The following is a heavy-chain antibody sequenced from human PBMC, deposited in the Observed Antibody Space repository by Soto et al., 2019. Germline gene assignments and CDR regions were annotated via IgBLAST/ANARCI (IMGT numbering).Heavy chain of an antibody. CDR2: ISGSGGST. Sequence: EVQLLESGGGLVQPGGSLRLSCAASGFTFSSYAMSWVRQAPGKGLEWVSAISGSGGSTYYADSVKGRFTISRDNSMNTLYLQMNGLRAEDTAVYYCAKEVRFLEWTYYFDYWGQGTLVAVSA. V-gene: IGHV3-23*01. J-gene: IGHJ4*02. CDR1: GFTFSSYA. CDR3: AKEVRFLEWTYYFDY. D-gene: IGHD3-3*01.